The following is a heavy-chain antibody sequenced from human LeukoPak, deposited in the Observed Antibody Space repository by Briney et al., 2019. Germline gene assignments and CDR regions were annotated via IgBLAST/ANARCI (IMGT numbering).Heavy chain of an antibody. Sequence: SETLSLTCTVSGGSISSGSYYWSWIRQPAGKGLEWIGRIYTSGSTNYNPSLKSRVTISVDTSKNQFSLKLSSVTAADTAVYYCARGLYSNRANNWFDPWGQGTLVTVSS. CDR1: GGSISSGSYY. D-gene: IGHD4-11*01. CDR2: IYTSGST. V-gene: IGHV4-61*02. CDR3: ARGLYSNRANNWFDP. J-gene: IGHJ5*02.